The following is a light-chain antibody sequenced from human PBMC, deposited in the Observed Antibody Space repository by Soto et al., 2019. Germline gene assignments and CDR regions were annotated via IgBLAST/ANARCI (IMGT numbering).Light chain of an antibody. CDR3: QQYSVHWT. J-gene: IGKJ1*01. V-gene: IGKV1-5*01. CDR1: QSVSTR. Sequence: DIQITQSPSTLSASVGDRVTITCRASQSVSTRLGLYQQKPVEAPKFLIYDASSWAGGVPSSFTGSVSGTDSTLTINSQQPDDFATYYCQQYSVHWTVGPGTKVEIK. CDR2: DAS.